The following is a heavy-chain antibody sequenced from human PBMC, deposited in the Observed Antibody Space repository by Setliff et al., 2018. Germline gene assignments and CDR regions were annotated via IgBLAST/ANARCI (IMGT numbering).Heavy chain of an antibody. J-gene: IGHJ4*02. Sequence: GGSLRLSCVVSGFSFSNYGMTWVRQAPGKGLEWISYISTSSGTRYYADSVKGRFTISRDNANQSLYLQMNSLRAEDTAVYYCARDVKPKLNYNFWSGELDSWGQGTLVTVSS. V-gene: IGHV3-48*01. CDR1: GFSFSNYG. CDR2: ISTSSGTR. D-gene: IGHD3-3*01. CDR3: ARDVKPKLNYNFWSGELDS.